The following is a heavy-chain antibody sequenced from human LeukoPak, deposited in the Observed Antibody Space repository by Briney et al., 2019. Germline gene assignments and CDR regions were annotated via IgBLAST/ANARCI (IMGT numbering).Heavy chain of an antibody. J-gene: IGHJ6*02. Sequence: PSETLSLTCAVYGRSFSGYYWSWVRQPPGKGLEWTGEVNHSGRTSYNPSLKSRVTISADTSKNQFSLRMTSLTAADTAVYYCARGIRGVIITTNYYSMDVWGPGTTVTVSS. D-gene: IGHD3-10*01. CDR2: VNHSGRT. CDR3: ARGIRGVIITTNYYSMDV. CDR1: GRSFSGYY. V-gene: IGHV4-34*01.